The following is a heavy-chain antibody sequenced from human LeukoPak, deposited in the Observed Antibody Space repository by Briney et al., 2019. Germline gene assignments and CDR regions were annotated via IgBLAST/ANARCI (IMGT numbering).Heavy chain of an antibody. Sequence: PGRSLRLSCAASGFTFSSYGMHWVRQAPGKGLEWVAVISYDGSNKYYADSVKGRFTISRDNSKNTLYLQMNSLRAEDTALYYCAKDNLPYYYDSSAYSDAFDIWGQGTMVTVSS. CDR3: AKDNLPYYYDSSAYSDAFDI. CDR1: GFTFSSYG. CDR2: ISYDGSNK. D-gene: IGHD3-22*01. J-gene: IGHJ3*02. V-gene: IGHV3-30*18.